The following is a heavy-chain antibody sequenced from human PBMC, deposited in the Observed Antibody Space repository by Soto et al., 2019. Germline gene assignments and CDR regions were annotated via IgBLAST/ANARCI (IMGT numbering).Heavy chain of an antibody. Sequence: EVQLVESGGGLVKPGGSLRLSCAASGFTFSSYSMNWVRQAPGKGLEWVSSISSSSSYIYYADSVKGRFTISRDNAKNSLYRQMNSLRAEDTAVYYCARDQPGYSYGYGLGYWGQGTVVTVSS. CDR2: ISSSSSYI. J-gene: IGHJ4*02. V-gene: IGHV3-21*01. CDR3: ARDQPGYSYGYGLGY. D-gene: IGHD5-18*01. CDR1: GFTFSSYS.